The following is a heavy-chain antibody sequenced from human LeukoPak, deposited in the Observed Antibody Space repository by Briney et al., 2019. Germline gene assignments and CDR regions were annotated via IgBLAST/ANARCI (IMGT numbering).Heavy chain of an antibody. CDR2: IYYGGGT. CDR1: GASIGSYF. D-gene: IGHD4-17*01. Sequence: SETLSLTCTVSGASIGSYFWSWIRQPPGKGLEWIGYIYYGGGTNYNPSFESRITISVDTSKNRISLNLTSVTASDTAIYYCARERGDYDSDNWFDSWGQGTLVTVSS. CDR3: ARERGDYDSDNWFDS. J-gene: IGHJ5*01. V-gene: IGHV4-59*01.